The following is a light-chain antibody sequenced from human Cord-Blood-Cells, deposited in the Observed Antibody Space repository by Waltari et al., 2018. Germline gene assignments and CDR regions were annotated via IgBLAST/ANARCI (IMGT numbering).Light chain of an antibody. Sequence: QSALTQPASVSGSPGQSIPISCTGTRSEVGGYNYVSWYQQHPSKAPKLIIYEVRQRPPGVSNSFSGSTAGNAAPLTISGLQAEEEADYYCSSYTSSSTAVFGGGTKLTV. CDR1: RSEVGGYNY. CDR2: EVR. CDR3: SSYTSSSTAV. J-gene: IGLJ3*02. V-gene: IGLV2-14*01.